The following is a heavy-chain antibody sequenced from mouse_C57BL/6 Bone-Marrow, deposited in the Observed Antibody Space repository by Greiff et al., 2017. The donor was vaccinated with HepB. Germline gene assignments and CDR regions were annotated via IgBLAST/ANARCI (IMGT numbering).Heavy chain of an antibody. CDR2: ISNGGGST. CDR3: ARRVEY. J-gene: IGHJ4*01. Sequence: EVKVVESGGGLVQPGGSLKLSCAASGFTFSDYYMYWVRQTPEKRLEWVAYISNGGGSTYYPDTVKGRFTISRDNAKNTLYLQMRRLKSEDTAMYYSARRVEYWGEGTSLTVSS. CDR1: GFTFSDYY. V-gene: IGHV5-12*01.